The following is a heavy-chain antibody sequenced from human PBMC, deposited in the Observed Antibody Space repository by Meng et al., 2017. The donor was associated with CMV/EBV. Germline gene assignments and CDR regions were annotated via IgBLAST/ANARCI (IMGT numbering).Heavy chain of an antibody. Sequence: SGPTLVKPTQTLTLTCSFSGFSLSTNGVRVSWIRQPPGKALEWLVRIDWDGDKFYSKSLKTRLTMSKGTSKNQVVLTMTHMDPEDTATYYCARIRRGGDWIFDYWGQGILVTVSS. CDR1: GFSLSTNGVR. V-gene: IGHV2-70D*14. D-gene: IGHD2-21*01. CDR3: ARIRRGGDWIFDY. J-gene: IGHJ4*02. CDR2: IDWDGDK.